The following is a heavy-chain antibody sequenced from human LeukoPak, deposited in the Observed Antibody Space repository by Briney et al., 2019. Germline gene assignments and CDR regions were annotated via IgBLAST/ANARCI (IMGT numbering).Heavy chain of an antibody. D-gene: IGHD2-21*01. CDR1: GGSISSGSYY. Sequence: PSQTLSLTCTVSGGSISSGSYYWSWIRQPAGKGLEWIGRIYTSGSTNYNPSLKSRVTISVDTSKNQFSLKLSSVTAADTAVYYCARAYPRGSPDYYYGMDVWGQGTTVTVSS. CDR2: IYTSGST. CDR3: ARAYPRGSPDYYYGMDV. V-gene: IGHV4-61*02. J-gene: IGHJ6*02.